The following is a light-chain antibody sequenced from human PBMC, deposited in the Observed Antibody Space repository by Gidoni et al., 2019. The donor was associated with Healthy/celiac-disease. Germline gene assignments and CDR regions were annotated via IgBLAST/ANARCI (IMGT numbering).Light chain of an antibody. CDR2: GAS. CDR1: KSVSSN. V-gene: IGKV3-15*01. Sequence: EIVMTQSPATLSVSPGERATLSCRASKSVSSNLAWYQQKPGQAPRLLIYGASTRATGIPARFSGRGSGTEFTLTISSLQSEDFAVYYCQQYNNWPRATFGQGTKVEIK. CDR3: QQYNNWPRAT. J-gene: IGKJ1*01.